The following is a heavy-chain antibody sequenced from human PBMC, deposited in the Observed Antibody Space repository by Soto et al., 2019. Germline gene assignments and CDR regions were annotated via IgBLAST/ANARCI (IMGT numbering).Heavy chain of an antibody. J-gene: IGHJ5*01. CDR2: INPNSGGT. Sequence: ASVKVSCKASGYTFTGYYMHWVRQAPGQGLEWMGWINPNSGGTNYAQKFQGWVTMTRDTSISTAYMELSRLRSDDTAVYYCARGLGYCSTCPNWLDYWGQGTLVTVSS. CDR3: ARGLGYCSTCPNWLDY. CDR1: GYTFTGYY. D-gene: IGHD2-2*01. V-gene: IGHV1-2*04.